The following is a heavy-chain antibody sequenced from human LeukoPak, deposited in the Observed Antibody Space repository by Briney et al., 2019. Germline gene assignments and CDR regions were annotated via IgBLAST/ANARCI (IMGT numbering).Heavy chain of an antibody. Sequence: PSETLSLTCTVSGGSLCRYYGSWIRQPAGTGLEWIGRINTSGGTSNNHSLKCRVAMSVDTSKKQFSLKQSSVTAADTAVYYCAKNLLPAAKGAFDIWGQGKLVTVSS. V-gene: IGHV4-4*07. CDR1: GGSLCRYY. J-gene: IGHJ3*02. D-gene: IGHD2-2*01. CDR2: INTSGGT. CDR3: AKNLLPAAKGAFDI.